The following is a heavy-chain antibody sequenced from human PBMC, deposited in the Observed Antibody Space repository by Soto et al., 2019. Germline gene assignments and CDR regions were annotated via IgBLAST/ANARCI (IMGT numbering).Heavy chain of an antibody. V-gene: IGHV3-23*01. CDR1: GFTFSSYA. CDR2: ISGSGGST. Sequence: GSLRLSCAASGFTFSSYAMSWVRQAPGKGLEWVSAISGSGGSTYYADSVKGRFTISRDNSKNTLYLQMNSLRAEDTAVYYCAKDVTMIVVVMIDYWGQGTLVTVSS. CDR3: AKDVTMIVVVMIDY. J-gene: IGHJ4*02. D-gene: IGHD3-22*01.